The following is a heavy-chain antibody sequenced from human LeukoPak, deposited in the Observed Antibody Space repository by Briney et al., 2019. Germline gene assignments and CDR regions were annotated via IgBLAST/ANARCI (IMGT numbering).Heavy chain of an antibody. CDR3: AKEDVDTAMVPFDY. Sequence: QPGGSLRLSCAASGFTFSSYAMHWVRQAPGKGLEWVTVISYDGSNKYYADSVKGRFTISRDNSKNTLYLQMNSLRAEDTAVYYCAKEDVDTAMVPFDYWGQGTLVTVSS. D-gene: IGHD5-18*01. V-gene: IGHV3-30*04. CDR1: GFTFSSYA. CDR2: ISYDGSNK. J-gene: IGHJ4*02.